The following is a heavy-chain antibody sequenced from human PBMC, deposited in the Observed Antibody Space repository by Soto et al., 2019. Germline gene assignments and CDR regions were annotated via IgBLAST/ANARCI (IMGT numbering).Heavy chain of an antibody. Sequence: EVQLVESGGGLVQPGGSLKLSCAASGFTFSGSAMHWVRQASGKGLEWVGRIRSKANSYATAYAASVKGRFTISKDDSKYTAYLQMNSLKTEDTAVYYCTRTIVVVPAAISAFDIWGQGTMVTVSS. CDR2: IRSKANSYAT. J-gene: IGHJ3*02. V-gene: IGHV3-73*02. CDR1: GFTFSGSA. CDR3: TRTIVVVPAAISAFDI. D-gene: IGHD2-2*01.